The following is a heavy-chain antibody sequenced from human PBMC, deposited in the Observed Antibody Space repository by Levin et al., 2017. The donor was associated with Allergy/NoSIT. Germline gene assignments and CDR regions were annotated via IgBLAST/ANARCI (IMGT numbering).Heavy chain of an antibody. CDR2: TWAGGNKE. CDR3: AGDIDTTSHVSWLGP. J-gene: IGHJ5*02. V-gene: IGHV3-33*01. D-gene: IGHD2/OR15-2a*01. Sequence: GGSLRLSCATSGFTFNDYGIHWVRQAPGKGLEWVAVTWAGGNKENYAYPVKGRFTVSRDESKKTVFLQINSLRVEDTALYFCAGDIDTTSHVSWLGPWGQGTLVTVSS. CDR1: GFTFNDYG.